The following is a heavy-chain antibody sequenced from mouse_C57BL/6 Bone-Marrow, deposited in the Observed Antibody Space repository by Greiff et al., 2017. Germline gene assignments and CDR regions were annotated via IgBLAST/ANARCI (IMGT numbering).Heavy chain of an antibody. CDR1: GYSITSGYY. CDR3: ASDVRLRRRRYYFGY. CDR2: ISYDGSN. J-gene: IGHJ2*01. V-gene: IGHV3-6*01. Sequence: EVQLQQSGPGLVKPSPSLSLTCSVTGYSITSGYYWIWIRQFPGNKLEWMGYISYDGSNNYNPSLKNRISITRDTSKNQFFLQLNSVTTEDTATYYCASDVRLRRRRYYFGYWGQGTTLTVSS. D-gene: IGHD2-2*01.